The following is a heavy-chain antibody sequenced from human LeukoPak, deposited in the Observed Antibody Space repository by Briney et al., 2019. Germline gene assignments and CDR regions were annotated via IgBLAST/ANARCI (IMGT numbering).Heavy chain of an antibody. V-gene: IGHV4-34*01. CDR2: INHSGST. CDR1: GGSFSGYY. CDR3: ARGVRPGYYDSWHPFDY. Sequence: PSETLSLTCAVYGGSFSGYYWSWIRQPPGKGLEWIGEINHSGSTNYNPSLKSRVTISVDTSKNQFSLKLSSVTAADTAVYYCARGVRPGYYDSWHPFDYWGQGTLVTVSS. D-gene: IGHD3-22*01. J-gene: IGHJ4*02.